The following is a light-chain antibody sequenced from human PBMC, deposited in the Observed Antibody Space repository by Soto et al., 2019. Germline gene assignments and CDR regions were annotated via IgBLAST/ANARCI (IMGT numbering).Light chain of an antibody. V-gene: IGKV1-5*01. CDR1: QTIRRW. Sequence: DIEMTQSPSTLSASVGDRVTITCRASQTIRRWLAWYQQRPGKAPKVLIYDASTLESGVPGRFSGSGSETEFTLTISSLQPEDSATYYCQHYNSDPWTFGQGTKVEIK. CDR2: DAS. CDR3: QHYNSDPWT. J-gene: IGKJ1*01.